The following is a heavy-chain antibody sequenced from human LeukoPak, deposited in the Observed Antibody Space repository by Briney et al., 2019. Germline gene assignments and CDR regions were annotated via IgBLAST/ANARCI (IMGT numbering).Heavy chain of an antibody. Sequence: PSETLYLTCTVSGVSISSSDSYWGWIRQPPGKGLEWIGSIYYSGNTYYNASLKSQVSISIDTSKNQFSLRLTSVTAADTVVYYCARQTGSGLFILPGGQGTLVTVSS. CDR1: GVSISSSDSY. V-gene: IGHV4-39*01. CDR2: IYYSGNT. J-gene: IGHJ4*02. D-gene: IGHD3/OR15-3a*01. CDR3: ARQTGSGLFILP.